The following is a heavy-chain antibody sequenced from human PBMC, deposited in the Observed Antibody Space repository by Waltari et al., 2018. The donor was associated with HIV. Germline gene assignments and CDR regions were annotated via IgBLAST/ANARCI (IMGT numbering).Heavy chain of an antibody. J-gene: IGHJ4*02. CDR1: GFSFSNYW. CDR2: VSSDGNIT. CDR3: TREYSGSRFFDY. D-gene: IGHD1-26*01. Sequence: EVQLVESGGGLVQPGESLRLSCAASGFSFSNYWMHWVRQTPGKGLVWVSRVSSDGNITTYADSVRGRFTISRDNAKNTLYLQMNSLRAEDTAVYYCTREYSGSRFFDYWGQGTLVTVSS. V-gene: IGHV3-74*01.